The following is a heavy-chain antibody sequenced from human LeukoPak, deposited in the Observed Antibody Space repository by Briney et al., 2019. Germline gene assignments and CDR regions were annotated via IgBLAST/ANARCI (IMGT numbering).Heavy chain of an antibody. V-gene: IGHV3-21*01. D-gene: IGHD3-22*01. CDR1: GFTFSSYS. CDR3: AKDSHYDYDPWTYMDV. CDR2: ISSSSSYI. J-gene: IGHJ6*03. Sequence: PGGSLRLSCAASGFTFSSYSMNWVRQAPGKGLEWVSSISSSSSYIYYADSVRGRVTVSRDNSKNTLYLQMNSLRAEDTAIYYCAKDSHYDYDPWTYMDVWGKGTTVTISS.